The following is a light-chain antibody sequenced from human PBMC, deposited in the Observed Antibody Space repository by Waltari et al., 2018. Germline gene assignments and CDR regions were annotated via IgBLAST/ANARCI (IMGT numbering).Light chain of an antibody. CDR1: ISNSGSNT. CDR2: SNN. V-gene: IGLV1-44*01. CDR3: AAWDDSLNGWV. J-gene: IGLJ3*02. Sequence: QSVLTPPPPASWTPGQRVTISCYVTISNSGSNTVNWYQQLPGTAPKLLIYSNNQRPAGVTDRFSGSKSGTSASLAISGLQSEDEADYYCAAWDDSLNGWVFGGGTKLTVL.